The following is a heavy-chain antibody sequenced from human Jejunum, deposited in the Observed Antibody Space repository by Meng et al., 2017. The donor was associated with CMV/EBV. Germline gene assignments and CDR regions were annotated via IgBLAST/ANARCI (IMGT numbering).Heavy chain of an antibody. Sequence: EYTFTEYYMQWVRQAPGQGLEWMGWINPNTGDTNYAQKFQGRVTMTRDMSINTVYMELTRLRSDDTAVYYCAKDGGSYLEYYFDYWGQGTLVTVSS. CDR3: AKDGGSYLEYYFDY. J-gene: IGHJ4*02. CDR2: INPNTGDT. CDR1: EYTFTEYY. D-gene: IGHD1-26*01. V-gene: IGHV1-2*02.